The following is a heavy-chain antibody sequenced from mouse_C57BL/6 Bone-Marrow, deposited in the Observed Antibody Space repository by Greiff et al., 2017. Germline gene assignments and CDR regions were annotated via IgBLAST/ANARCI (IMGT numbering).Heavy chain of an antibody. CDR3: ARSFNYGSSLYARDY. CDR1: GYTFTSYW. V-gene: IGHV1-59*01. CDR2: IDPSDSYT. D-gene: IGHD1-1*01. J-gene: IGHJ4*01. Sequence: QVQLQQPGAELVRPGTSVKLSCKASGYTFTSYWMHWVKQRPGQGLEWIGVIDPSDSYTNSNQKFKGKATLTVVTSSSTAYMQLSSLTSEDSAVYYCARSFNYGSSLYARDYWGQGTSVTVSS.